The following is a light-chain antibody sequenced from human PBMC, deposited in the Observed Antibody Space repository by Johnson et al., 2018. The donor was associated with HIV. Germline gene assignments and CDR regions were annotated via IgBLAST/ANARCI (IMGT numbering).Light chain of an antibody. CDR3: AAWDDSLNGRV. Sequence: QSALTQPPSASGTPGQRVTISCSGSNSNIGINTVNWYQQLPGTAPKVLIYRNNQRPSGVPDRFSGSKSGTSASLAIRGLQPEDGADYYCAAWDDSLNGRVFGTGTKVTVL. V-gene: IGLV1-44*01. CDR1: NSNIGINT. CDR2: RNN. J-gene: IGLJ1*01.